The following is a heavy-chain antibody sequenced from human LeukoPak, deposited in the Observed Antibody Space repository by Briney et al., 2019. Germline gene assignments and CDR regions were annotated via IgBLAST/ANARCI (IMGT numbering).Heavy chain of an antibody. Sequence: PGGSLRLSCAASGFTFSSYGMHWVRQAPGKGLEWVSVIYSGGSTYYADSVKGRFTISRDNSKNTLYLQMNSLRAEDTAVYYCAKTRGTLRYCSGGSCHGLNYWGQGTLVTVSS. CDR1: GFTFSSYG. CDR2: IYSGGST. V-gene: IGHV3-NL1*01. D-gene: IGHD2-15*01. CDR3: AKTRGTLRYCSGGSCHGLNY. J-gene: IGHJ4*02.